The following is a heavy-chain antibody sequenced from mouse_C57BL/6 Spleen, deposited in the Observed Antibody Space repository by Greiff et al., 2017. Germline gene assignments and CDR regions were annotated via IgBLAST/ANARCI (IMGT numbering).Heavy chain of an antibody. J-gene: IGHJ4*01. V-gene: IGHV1-22*01. CDR3: ARWTLYGSSYDYAMDY. D-gene: IGHD1-1*01. Sequence: EVQLQQSGPELVKPGASVKMSCKASGYTFTDYNMHWVKQSHGKSLEWIGYINPNNGGTSYNQKFKGKATLTVNKSSSTAYMELRSLTSEDSAVYYCARWTLYGSSYDYAMDYWGQGTSVTVSS. CDR2: INPNNGGT. CDR1: GYTFTDYN.